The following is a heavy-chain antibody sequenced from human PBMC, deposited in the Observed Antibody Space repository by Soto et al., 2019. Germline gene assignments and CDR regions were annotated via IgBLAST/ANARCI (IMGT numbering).Heavy chain of an antibody. V-gene: IGHV4-38-2*01. CDR2: IYHSGST. CDR1: GYSISSGYY. Sequence: SETLSLTCAVSGYSISSGYYWGWIRQPPGKGLEWIGSIYHSGSTYYNPSLKSRVTISVDTSTNQFSLKLSSVTAADTAVYYCARGYSYGPLYYFDYWGQGTLVTVSS. J-gene: IGHJ4*02. D-gene: IGHD5-18*01. CDR3: ARGYSYGPLYYFDY.